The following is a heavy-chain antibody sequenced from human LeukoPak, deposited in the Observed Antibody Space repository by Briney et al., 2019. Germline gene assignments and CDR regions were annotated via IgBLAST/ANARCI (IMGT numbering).Heavy chain of an antibody. CDR2: ISFDGTKH. CDR1: GFTFSRHG. CDR3: VKDRAAVLEY. J-gene: IGHJ4*02. V-gene: IGHV3-30*18. Sequence: GGSLRLSCAASGFTFSRHGMNWVRQAPGKGLEWVAVISFDGTKHYYADSVKGRFTIARDNSKNTLYLQMSSLRGQDTAIYYCVKDRAAVLEYWGQGTLVTVSS. D-gene: IGHD2-15*01.